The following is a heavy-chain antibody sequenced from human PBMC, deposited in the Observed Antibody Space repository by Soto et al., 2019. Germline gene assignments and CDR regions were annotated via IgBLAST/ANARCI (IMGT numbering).Heavy chain of an antibody. D-gene: IGHD3-10*01. V-gene: IGHV4-34*01. CDR1: GGSFSGYY. Sequence: QVQLQQWGAGLLKPSETLSLTCAVYGGSFSGYYWSWIRQPPGKGLEWIGEINHSGSTNYNPSLKSRITISVETSKNQLPLKLSSVPAADTAVYYCARSQRKYYYGSGSYYRSWFDPWGQGTLVTVSS. CDR3: ARSQRKYYYGSGSYYRSWFDP. CDR2: INHSGST. J-gene: IGHJ5*02.